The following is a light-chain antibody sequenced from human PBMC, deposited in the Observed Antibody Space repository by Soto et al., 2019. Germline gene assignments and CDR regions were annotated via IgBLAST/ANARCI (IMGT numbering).Light chain of an antibody. J-gene: IGKJ3*01. CDR2: AAS. CDR3: QQNYSSPFS. V-gene: IGKV1-39*01. Sequence: DIQMTQSPSSLSASVGDRVTITCRASQSISSYLNWYQQKPGKAPKLLIYAASSLQSGVPSRFSGSGSGTDFTLIMSSLQPEYFATYYCQQNYSSPFSFGPGTKVDIK. CDR1: QSISSY.